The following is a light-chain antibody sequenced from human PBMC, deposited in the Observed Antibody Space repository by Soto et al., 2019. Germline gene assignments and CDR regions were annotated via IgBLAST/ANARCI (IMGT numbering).Light chain of an antibody. CDR1: QSISSY. V-gene: IGKV1-39*01. CDR2: AAS. CDR3: QQNYSTPIFT. J-gene: IGKJ3*01. Sequence: DIQMTQSPSSLSASVGDRVTITCRASQSISSYSKWYQQNPGKAPKLLIYAASSLQSGVPSRFSGSGSGTDFTLTISSLQPEDFATYYCQQNYSTPIFTFGPGTKVDIK.